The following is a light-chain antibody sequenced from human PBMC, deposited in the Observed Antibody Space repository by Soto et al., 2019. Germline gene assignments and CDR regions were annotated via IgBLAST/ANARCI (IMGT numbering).Light chain of an antibody. CDR2: DAS. Sequence: DVQMTQSPSAVSASVGDRVNITCRASQGISNYLAWIQQKPGKAPKLLIYDASSLESGVPSRFSGSGSGTEFTLTISSLQPDDFATYYCQQYNSYSWTFGQGTKVDIK. J-gene: IGKJ1*01. V-gene: IGKV1-16*01. CDR3: QQYNSYSWT. CDR1: QGISNY.